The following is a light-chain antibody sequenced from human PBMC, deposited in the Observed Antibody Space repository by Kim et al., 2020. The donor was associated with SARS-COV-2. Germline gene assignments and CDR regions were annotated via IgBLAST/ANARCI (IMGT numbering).Light chain of an antibody. Sequence: EVVLTQSPDFQSVSPKEKVSITCRASQSVGISLHWYQQKPGQAPKLLIRYASQSFSGVPSRFSGSGSGTNFTLTINSLETEDAATYYCHQSGSLPLTFGGGTKVDIK. CDR3: HQSGSLPLT. CDR1: QSVGIS. V-gene: IGKV6-21*01. CDR2: YAS. J-gene: IGKJ4*01.